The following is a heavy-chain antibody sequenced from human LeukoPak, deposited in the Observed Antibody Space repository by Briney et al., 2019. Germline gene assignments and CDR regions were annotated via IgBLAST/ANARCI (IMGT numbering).Heavy chain of an antibody. Sequence: ASVKVSCKASGYTFTGYYMHWVRQAPGQGLEWMGWINPNSGGTNYAQKFQGRVTMTRDMSTSTVYMELSSLRSEDTAVYYCARAPGIVGATDAFDIWGQGTMVTVSS. V-gene: IGHV1-2*02. J-gene: IGHJ3*02. CDR2: INPNSGGT. CDR3: ARAPGIVGATDAFDI. D-gene: IGHD1-26*01. CDR1: GYTFTGYY.